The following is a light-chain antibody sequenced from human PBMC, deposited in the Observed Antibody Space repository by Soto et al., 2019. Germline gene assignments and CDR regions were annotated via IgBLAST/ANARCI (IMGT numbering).Light chain of an antibody. J-gene: IGLJ3*02. CDR1: SSDVGGYNY. V-gene: IGLV2-14*03. Sequence: QSVLTQPASVSGSPGQSITISCTGSSSDVGGYNYVSWYQHHPGKAPKLLIYNVSDRPSGVSNRFSGSKSGNTASLTISGLQAGDEADYYCNSYTTSSTLVFGGGTKLTVL. CDR2: NVS. CDR3: NSYTTSSTLV.